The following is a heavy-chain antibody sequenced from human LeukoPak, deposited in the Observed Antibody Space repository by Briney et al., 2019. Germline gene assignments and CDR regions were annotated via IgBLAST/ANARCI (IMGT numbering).Heavy chain of an antibody. CDR1: GFTFSSYD. CDR3: AKLPREMATIAAVAY. Sequence: PGGSLRLSCAASGFTFSSYDMHWVRQAPGKGLEWVAFGRFTISRDNSKNTLYLQMNSLRAADTAVYYCAKLPREMATIAAVAYWGQGTLVTVSS. D-gene: IGHD5-24*01. V-gene: IGHV3-30*02. J-gene: IGHJ4*02.